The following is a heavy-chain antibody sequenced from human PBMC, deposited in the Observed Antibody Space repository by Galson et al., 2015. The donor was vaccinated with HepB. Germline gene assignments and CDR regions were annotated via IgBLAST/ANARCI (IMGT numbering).Heavy chain of an antibody. CDR1: GFAFSDYY. Sequence: SLRLSCAASGFAFSDYYMSWIRQAPGKGLEWVSAISGSGSSTYYADSVKGRFTISRDNSKNTLYLQMNSLRAEDTAVYYCAKGQLRGYPYYYGMDVWGQGTTVTVSS. J-gene: IGHJ6*02. CDR2: ISGSGSST. CDR3: AKGQLRGYPYYYGMDV. V-gene: IGHV3-23*01. D-gene: IGHD3-16*01.